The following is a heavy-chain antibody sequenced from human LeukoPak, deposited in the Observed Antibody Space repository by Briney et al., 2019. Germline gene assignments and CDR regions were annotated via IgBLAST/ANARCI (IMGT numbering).Heavy chain of an antibody. Sequence: PGGSLRLSCAASGFTFSSYGMTWVRQAPGKGLEWVSSISSSSSHIHYADSVKGRFTISRDNAKNSLYLQMNSLRAEDTAVYYCARRPTDYYDSSGYFDYWGQGTLVTVSS. V-gene: IGHV3-21*01. CDR2: ISSSSSHI. CDR3: ARRPTDYYDSSGYFDY. CDR1: GFTFSSYG. J-gene: IGHJ4*02. D-gene: IGHD3-22*01.